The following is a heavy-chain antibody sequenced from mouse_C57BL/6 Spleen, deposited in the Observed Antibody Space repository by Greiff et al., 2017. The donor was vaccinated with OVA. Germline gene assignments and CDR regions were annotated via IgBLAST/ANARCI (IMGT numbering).Heavy chain of an antibody. CDR3: ARYGSITTVVARYFDV. D-gene: IGHD1-1*01. J-gene: IGHJ1*03. V-gene: IGHV1-53*01. Sequence: QVQLQQPGTELVKPGASVKLSCKASGYTFTSYWMHWVKQRPGQGLEWIGNINPSNGGTNYNEKFKSKATLTVDKSSSTAYMQLSSLTSEVSAVYYCARYGSITTVVARYFDVWGTGTTVTVSS. CDR1: GYTFTSYW. CDR2: INPSNGGT.